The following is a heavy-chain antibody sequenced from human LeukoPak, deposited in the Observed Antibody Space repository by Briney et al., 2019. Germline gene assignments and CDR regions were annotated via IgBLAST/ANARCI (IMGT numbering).Heavy chain of an antibody. CDR1: GYMFSRYG. Sequence: ALVKVSCKASGYMFSRYGISWVRQAPRHGLEWMGWISAYNGNRNYAQKFQDRVTMTTVTSTSTAYMELRSLRSDDTALYYCARALWLPRDDAFEIWGQGTMVTVSS. CDR3: ARALWLPRDDAFEI. V-gene: IGHV1-18*01. CDR2: ISAYNGNR. J-gene: IGHJ3*02. D-gene: IGHD6-19*01.